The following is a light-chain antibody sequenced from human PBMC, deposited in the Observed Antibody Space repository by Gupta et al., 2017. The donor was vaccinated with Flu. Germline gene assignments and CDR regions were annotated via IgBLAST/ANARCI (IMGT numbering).Light chain of an antibody. CDR3: SSYTSTNTLV. CDR1: SSDVGGYHF. J-gene: IGLJ3*02. Sequence: QSALTQPASLSGSPGQSITISCTGTSSDVGGYHFVSWYQHHPDKAPKLMIFEVRNRPSGVSNRFSGSKSGTTASLTISGLQAEDEADYYCSSYTSTNTLVFGGGTKLTVL. V-gene: IGLV2-14*01. CDR2: EVR.